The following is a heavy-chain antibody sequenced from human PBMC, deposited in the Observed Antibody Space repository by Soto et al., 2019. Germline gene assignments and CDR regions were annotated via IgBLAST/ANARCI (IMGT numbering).Heavy chain of an antibody. J-gene: IGHJ4*02. CDR2: ISWNSGSI. Sequence: EVQLVESGGGLVQPGRSLRLSCAASGFTFDDYAMHWVRQAPGKGLEWVSGISWNSGSIGYADSVKGRFTISRDNAKNSLYLQMNSLRADDTALYYCAKDRVPFDWYDGYYFDYWGQGTLVTVSS. V-gene: IGHV3-9*01. CDR1: GFTFDDYA. D-gene: IGHD3-9*01. CDR3: AKDRVPFDWYDGYYFDY.